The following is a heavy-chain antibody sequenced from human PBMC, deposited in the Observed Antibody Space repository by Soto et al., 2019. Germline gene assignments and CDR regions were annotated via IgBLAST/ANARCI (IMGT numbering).Heavy chain of an antibody. D-gene: IGHD1-26*01. J-gene: IGHJ4*02. V-gene: IGHV3-21*01. Sequence: EVHLMESGGGLVKSGGSLRLSCAASGFSFTSYTMNWVRQAPGKGLEWVSFISSSGTYIYYADSVKGRFTISRDNAKNSVNLQMNSLRAEDTAVYYCARDVGGSYPAYFDYWGQGTLVTASS. CDR2: ISSSGTYI. CDR1: GFSFTSYT. CDR3: ARDVGGSYPAYFDY.